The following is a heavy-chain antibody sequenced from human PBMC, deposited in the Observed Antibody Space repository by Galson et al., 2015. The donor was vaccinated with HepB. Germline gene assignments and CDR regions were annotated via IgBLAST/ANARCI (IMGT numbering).Heavy chain of an antibody. CDR2: INPDSGAT. CDR1: GYIFTDYY. Sequence: SVKVSCKASGYIFTDYYIHWVRQAPGQGLEWMGWINPDSGATNYAQNFQGWVTMTRDTSISTAYMELSRLRSDDTAVYYCARGRADYDSSGYYFRDWWVLFDYWGQGALVTVSS. D-gene: IGHD3-22*01. V-gene: IGHV1-2*04. J-gene: IGHJ4*02. CDR3: ARGRADYDSSGYYFRDWWVLFDY.